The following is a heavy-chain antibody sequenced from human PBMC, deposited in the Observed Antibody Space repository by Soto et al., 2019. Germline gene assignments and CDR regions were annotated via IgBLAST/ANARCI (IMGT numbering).Heavy chain of an antibody. V-gene: IGHV5-51*01. CDR1: GYSFTNYW. D-gene: IGHD4-17*01. CDR2: IYPSDSTN. Sequence: PGESLKISCKGSGYSFTNYWIAWVRQMPVKGLEYMGIIYPSDSTNRYSPSFQGQVTISADKSISTAYLQWNSLKASDTAMYYCARHGFYGDYSSNYFDPWGQGTLVTVSS. J-gene: IGHJ5*02. CDR3: ARHGFYGDYSSNYFDP.